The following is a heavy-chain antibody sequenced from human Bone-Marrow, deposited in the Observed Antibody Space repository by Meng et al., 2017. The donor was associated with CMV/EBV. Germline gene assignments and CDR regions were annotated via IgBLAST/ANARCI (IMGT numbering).Heavy chain of an antibody. CDR2: ISGSGSYI. V-gene: IGHV3-21*01. D-gene: IGHD1-26*01. J-gene: IGHJ4*02. Sequence: GESLKISCAASGFTFTNYNMNWVRQAPGRGLEWVSSISGSGSYISYVDSVKGRFTISRDNAKNLLYLQMNSLRAEDTAVYYCARVDGSYSAFHCWGQGTLVTVSS. CDR1: GFTFTNYN. CDR3: ARVDGSYSAFHC.